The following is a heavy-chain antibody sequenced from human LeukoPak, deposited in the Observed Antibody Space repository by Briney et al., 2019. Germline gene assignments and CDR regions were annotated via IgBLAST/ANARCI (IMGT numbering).Heavy chain of an antibody. CDR1: GFTFSSHA. V-gene: IGHV3-23*01. J-gene: IGHJ4*02. Sequence: GGSLRLSCAASGFTFSSHAMNWVRQAPGKGLERVSVISGSGGFTYYADSVKGRFTISRDNSRNTLYLQMNSLRAEDTAEYYCAKVSGGYSYGYGDYWGQGTLVTVPS. CDR3: AKVSGGYSYGYGDY. CDR2: ISGSGGFT. D-gene: IGHD5-18*01.